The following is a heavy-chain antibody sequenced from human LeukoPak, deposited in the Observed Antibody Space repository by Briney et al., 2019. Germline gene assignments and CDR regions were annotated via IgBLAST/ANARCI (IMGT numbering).Heavy chain of an antibody. Sequence: SVKVSCKASGGTFSSYAISWVRQAPGQGLEWMGGIIPIFGTANYAQKFQGRVTITADESTSTAYMELSSLRSEDTAVYYCASGPSGYYDSSGYPDGYYSDYWGQGTLVTVSS. D-gene: IGHD3-22*01. CDR2: IIPIFGTA. V-gene: IGHV1-69*13. CDR1: GGTFSSYA. CDR3: ASGPSGYYDSSGYPDGYYSDY. J-gene: IGHJ4*02.